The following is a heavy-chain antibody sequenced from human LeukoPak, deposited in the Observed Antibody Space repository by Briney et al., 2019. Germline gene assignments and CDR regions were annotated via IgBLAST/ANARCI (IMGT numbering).Heavy chain of an antibody. CDR2: INPNSGGT. D-gene: IGHD3-16*02. V-gene: IGHV1-2*02. CDR1: GYTFTGYY. Sequence: ASVKVSCKASGYTFTGYYMHWVRQAPGQGLEWVVWINPNSGGTNYAQKFQGRVTMTRDTSISTAYMELSRLRSDDTAVYYCAREALYDYVWGSYRYRTQFDYWGQGTLVTVSS. J-gene: IGHJ4*02. CDR3: AREALYDYVWGSYRYRTQFDY.